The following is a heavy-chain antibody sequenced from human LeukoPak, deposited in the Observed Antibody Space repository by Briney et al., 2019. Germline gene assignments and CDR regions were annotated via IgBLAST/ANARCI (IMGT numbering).Heavy chain of an antibody. J-gene: IGHJ4*02. V-gene: IGHV3-23*01. D-gene: IGHD2-15*01. CDR1: GFTFSTYA. Sequence: GGSLRLSCAASGFTFSTYAINWVRQAPGKGLEWVSAITGSGGSTYIADSAKGRLTISRDNSKNTLYLQMNSLRAEDTAVYYCAKATLGSCSGARCYPFDYWGQGTLVTVSS. CDR2: ITGSGGST. CDR3: AKATLGSCSGARCYPFDY.